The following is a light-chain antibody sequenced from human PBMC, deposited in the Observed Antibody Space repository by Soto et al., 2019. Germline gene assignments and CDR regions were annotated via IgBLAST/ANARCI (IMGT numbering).Light chain of an antibody. CDR1: QTITTY. CDR3: QQTYNSPLT. J-gene: IGKJ4*01. V-gene: IGKV1-39*01. Sequence: DIQMTQSPSSLSASVRDRVAITCRAGQTITTYLNWYQQRPGKAPKLLIFAATALQGGVPSRFSGSGSGTDFTLTISSLQPEDFATYHCQQTYNSPLTFGGGTKVEIK. CDR2: AAT.